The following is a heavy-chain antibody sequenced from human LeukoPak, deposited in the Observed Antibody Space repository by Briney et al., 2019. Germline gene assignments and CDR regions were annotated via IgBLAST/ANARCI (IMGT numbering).Heavy chain of an antibody. CDR1: GGTFSSYA. CDR3: ARSTLHSYPDY. CDR2: IIPIFGTA. V-gene: IGHV1-69*05. J-gene: IGHJ4*02. Sequence: ASVKVSCKASGGTFSSYAISWVRQAPGQGLEWMGGIIPIFGTANYAQKFQGRVTMTRDTSISTAYMELSRLRSDDTAVYYCARSTLHSYPDYWGQGTLVTVSS. D-gene: IGHD5-18*01.